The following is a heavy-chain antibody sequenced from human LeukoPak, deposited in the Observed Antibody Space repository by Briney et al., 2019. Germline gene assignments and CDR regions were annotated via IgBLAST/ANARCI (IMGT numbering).Heavy chain of an antibody. D-gene: IGHD1-26*01. Sequence: GGSLRLSCAASGFTFSSYWMSWVRQAPGKGLGWVANIKQDGSEKYYVDSVEGRFTISRDNAKNSLYLQMNSLRAEDTAVYYCAREGESYPFDYWGQGTLVTVSS. J-gene: IGHJ4*02. CDR2: IKQDGSEK. CDR1: GFTFSSYW. CDR3: AREGESYPFDY. V-gene: IGHV3-7*03.